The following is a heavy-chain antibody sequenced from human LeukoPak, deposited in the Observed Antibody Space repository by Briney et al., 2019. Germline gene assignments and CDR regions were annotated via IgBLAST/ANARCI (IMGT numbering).Heavy chain of an antibody. CDR3: AKDLAVGYSYVSNFDY. CDR2: IRHDGSNK. Sequence: GGSLRLSCAASGFTFSSYGIRWVRQAPGKWLEWVAFIRHDGSNKYYADSVRGRFTISRDNSKNTLYLQMNSLRAEDTAVYYCAKDLAVGYSYVSNFDYWGQGTLVTVSS. CDR1: GFTFSSYG. J-gene: IGHJ4*02. D-gene: IGHD5-18*01. V-gene: IGHV3-30*02.